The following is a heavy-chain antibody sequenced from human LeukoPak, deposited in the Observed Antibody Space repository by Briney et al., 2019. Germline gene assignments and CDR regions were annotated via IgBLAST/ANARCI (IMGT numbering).Heavy chain of an antibody. CDR3: ARAAGNSGYGGYFDY. V-gene: IGHV4-59*01. CDR1: GGSINSYY. D-gene: IGHD3-22*01. CDR2: IYYSGST. J-gene: IGHJ4*02. Sequence: SETLSLTCTVSGGSINSYYWNWIRQPPGKGLEWIGYIYYSGSTNYTPSLKSRVTISVDTSNNQFSLKLSSVTAADTAVYYCARAAGNSGYGGYFDYWSQGTLVTVSS.